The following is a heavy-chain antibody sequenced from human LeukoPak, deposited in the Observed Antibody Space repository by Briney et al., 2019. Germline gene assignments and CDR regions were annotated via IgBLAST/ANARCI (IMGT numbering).Heavy chain of an antibody. J-gene: IGHJ5*02. CDR2: INYSGST. V-gene: IGHV4-59*01. D-gene: IGHD3-10*01. CDR1: IGFISSYY. CDR3: VRDPTGAGFDP. Sequence: SETLSLTCTVSIGFISSYYWICIRQPPGKGLEWIGYINYSGSTNYNPSLESRVTISVDRSKNQFSLKLSSVTAADTAVYYCVRDPTGAGFDPWGQGTLVTVSS.